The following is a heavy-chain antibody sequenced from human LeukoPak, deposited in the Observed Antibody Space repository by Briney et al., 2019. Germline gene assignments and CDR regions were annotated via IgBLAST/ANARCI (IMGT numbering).Heavy chain of an antibody. CDR1: GGSISSYY. Sequence: TSETLSLTCTVSGGSISSYYWNWIRQPPGKGLEWIGYIYYSGSTNYNPSLKSRVTISVDTSKNQFSLKLSSVTAADTAVYYCAREGGSGYYLDAFDIWGQGTMVTVSS. CDR3: AREGGSGYYLDAFDI. J-gene: IGHJ3*02. CDR2: IYYSGST. D-gene: IGHD3-22*01. V-gene: IGHV4-59*12.